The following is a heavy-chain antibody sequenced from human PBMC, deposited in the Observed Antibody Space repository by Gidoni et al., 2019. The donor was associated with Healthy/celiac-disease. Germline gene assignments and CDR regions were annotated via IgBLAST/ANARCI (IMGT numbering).Heavy chain of an antibody. Sequence: EVQLVESGGGLVKPGGSLRLSCAASGFTFSSYSMNWVRQAPGKGLEWGSSISSSSSYIYYADSVKGRCTISRENAKNSLYRKMNSLRAEDTAVYYCAGGIAVAGTIGPDADYWGQGTLVTVSS. V-gene: IGHV3-21*01. D-gene: IGHD6-19*01. J-gene: IGHJ4*02. CDR2: ISSSSSYI. CDR3: AGGIAVAGTIGPDADY. CDR1: GFTFSSYS.